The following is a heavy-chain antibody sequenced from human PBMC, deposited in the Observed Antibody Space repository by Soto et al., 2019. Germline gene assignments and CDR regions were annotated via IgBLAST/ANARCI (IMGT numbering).Heavy chain of an antibody. CDR2: IIPIFGTA. J-gene: IGHJ2*01. Sequence: QVQLVQSGAEVKKPGSSVKVSYKASGGTFSSYAISWVRQAPGQGLEWMGGIIPIFGTANYAQKFQGRVTITADESTSTAYMELSSLRSEDTAVYYCAREVHDSSGEYWYFDLWGRGTLVTVSS. D-gene: IGHD3-22*01. V-gene: IGHV1-69*01. CDR1: GGTFSSYA. CDR3: AREVHDSSGEYWYFDL.